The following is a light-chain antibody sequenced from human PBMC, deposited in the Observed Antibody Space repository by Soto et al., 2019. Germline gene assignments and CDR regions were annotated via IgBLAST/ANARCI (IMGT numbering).Light chain of an antibody. Sequence: DIQMTQSPSTLSASVGDRVTITCRASQSISSWLARYQQKPGKAPKLLIYKASSLESGVPSRFSGSGSGTEFTLTISSLQPDDFATYYCQQLNKYPSTFGGGTKVDI. CDR3: QQLNKYPST. J-gene: IGKJ4*01. CDR1: QSISSW. CDR2: KAS. V-gene: IGKV1-5*03.